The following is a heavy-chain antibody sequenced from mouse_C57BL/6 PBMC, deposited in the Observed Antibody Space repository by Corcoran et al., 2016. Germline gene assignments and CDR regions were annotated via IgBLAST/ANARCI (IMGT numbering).Heavy chain of an antibody. V-gene: IGHV8-12*01. CDR2: IYWDDDK. Sequence: QVTLKESGPGILQSSQTLSLTCSFSGFSLSTSGMGVSWIRQPSGKGLEWLAHIYWDDDKRYNPSLKSRITISKDTSRNQVFLKITSVDTADTATYYCARRAFTTVVARYFDVWGTGTTVTVSS. CDR3: ARRAFTTVVARYFDV. J-gene: IGHJ1*03. CDR1: GFSLSTSGMG. D-gene: IGHD1-1*01.